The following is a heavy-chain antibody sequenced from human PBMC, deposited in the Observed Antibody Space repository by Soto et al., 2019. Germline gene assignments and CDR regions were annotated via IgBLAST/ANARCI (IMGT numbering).Heavy chain of an antibody. V-gene: IGHV4-31*03. CDR3: ARGITIFGVVIPGWFDP. CDR2: IYYSGST. CDR1: GGSISSGGYY. D-gene: IGHD3-3*01. J-gene: IGHJ5*02. Sequence: PSETLSLTCTVSGGSISSGGYYWSWIRQHPGKGLEWIGYIYYSGSTYYNPSLKSRVTISVDTSKNQFSLKLSSVTAADTAVYYCARGITIFGVVIPGWFDPWGQGTLVTVSS.